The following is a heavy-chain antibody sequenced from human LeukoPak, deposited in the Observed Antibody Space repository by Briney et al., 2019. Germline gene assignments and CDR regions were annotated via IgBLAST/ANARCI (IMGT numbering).Heavy chain of an antibody. V-gene: IGHV1-18*01. CDR3: ARDGPLVRGVTDFDY. J-gene: IGHJ4*02. Sequence: ASVKVSCKASGYTFTSYGISWVRQAPGQGLEWMGWISAYNGDTNYAQNLQGRVTMTTDTSTSTAYMELRSLRSDDTAVYYCARDGPLVRGVTDFDYWGQGTLVTVSS. CDR2: ISAYNGDT. CDR1: GYTFTSYG. D-gene: IGHD3-10*01.